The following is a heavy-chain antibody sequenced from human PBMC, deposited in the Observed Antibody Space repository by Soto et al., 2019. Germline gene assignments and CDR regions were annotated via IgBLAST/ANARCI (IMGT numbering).Heavy chain of an antibody. CDR2: ISITGDYI. V-gene: IGHV3-21*02. CDR3: ARDSRVRTRVIMRGIVGMDV. D-gene: IGHD3-16*01. CDR1: RFTFSAFS. Sequence: EVQLVESGGGLVKSGGSLRLSCVASRFTFSAFSMNWVRQAPGKGLEWVSSISITGDYIYYADSVMGGFTISRDNAKNSLYLQMNSLRAEDTAVYYCARDSRVRTRVIMRGIVGMDVWGQGPAVTVSS. J-gene: IGHJ6*02.